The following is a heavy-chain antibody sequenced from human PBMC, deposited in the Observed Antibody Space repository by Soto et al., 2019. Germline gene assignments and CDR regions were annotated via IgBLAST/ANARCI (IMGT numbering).Heavy chain of an antibody. CDR3: ARVSELGDFWSGSPAPYDY. CDR2: IYYSGST. Sequence: SETLSLTCTVSGGSISSGDYYWSWIRQPPGKGLEWIGYIYYSGSTYYNPSLKSRVTISVDTSKNQFSLKLSSVTAADTAVYYCARVSELGDFWSGSPAPYDYWGQGTLVTVSS. CDR1: GGSISSGDYY. J-gene: IGHJ4*02. D-gene: IGHD3-3*01. V-gene: IGHV4-30-4*02.